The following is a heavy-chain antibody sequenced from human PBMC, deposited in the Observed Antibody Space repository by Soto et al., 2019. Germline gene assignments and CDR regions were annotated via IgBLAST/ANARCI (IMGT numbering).Heavy chain of an antibody. V-gene: IGHV4-39*01. CDR1: GESISSSSYY. CDR2: IYYSGRT. CDR3: ARQRTTVVTQAYFDH. J-gene: IGHJ4*02. Sequence: PSETLSLTCIVSGESISSSSYYWGWIRQPPGKGWEWIGSIYYSGRTYYNPSFKSRATIYIDTSKNQFSLKLSSVTATDTAVYYCARQRTTVVTQAYFDHWGQGAMVTVSS. D-gene: IGHD2-21*02.